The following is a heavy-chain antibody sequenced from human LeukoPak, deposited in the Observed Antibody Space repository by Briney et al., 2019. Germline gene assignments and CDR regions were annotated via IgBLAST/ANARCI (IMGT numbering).Heavy chain of an antibody. CDR3: ARGDVEMATITVFDY. D-gene: IGHD5-24*01. CDR2: INPSGGST. J-gene: IGHJ4*02. Sequence: GASVKVSCRASGYTFTSYYMHWVRQAPGQGLEWMGIINPSGGSTSYAQKFQGRVTMTRDTSTSTVYMALSSLRSEDTAVYYCARGDVEMATITVFDYWGQGTLVTVSS. V-gene: IGHV1-46*01. CDR1: GYTFTSYY.